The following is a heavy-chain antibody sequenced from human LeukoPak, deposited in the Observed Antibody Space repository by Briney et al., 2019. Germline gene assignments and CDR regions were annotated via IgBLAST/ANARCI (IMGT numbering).Heavy chain of an antibody. J-gene: IGHJ4*02. CDR1: GFTFSSYS. V-gene: IGHV3-21*01. CDR2: ISSSSSYI. D-gene: IGHD2-15*01. CDR3: APVTGYCSGGSCSTPKTTGNDY. Sequence: GGSLRLSCAASGFTFSSYSMNWVRQAPGKGLEWVSSISSSSSYIYYADSVKGRFTISRDNAKNSLYLQMNSLRAEDTAVYYCAPVTGYCSGGSCSTPKTTGNDYWGQGTLVTVSP.